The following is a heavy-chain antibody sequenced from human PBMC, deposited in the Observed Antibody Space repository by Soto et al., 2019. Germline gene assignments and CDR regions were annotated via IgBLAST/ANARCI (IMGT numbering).Heavy chain of an antibody. CDR1: GGAFSSYA. V-gene: IGHV1-69*01. CDR3: VRGPGTAMAYYYGLDV. J-gene: IGHJ6*02. Sequence: QVHLVQSGAEVKKPGSSVKVSCKASGGAFSSYAISWVRQAPGQGLEWMGRIIPMFGTTDFAQKFQGRVTITADDSTSTAYMDLSGLRSEDTAVYYCVRGPGTAMAYYYGLDVWGQGATVTVSS. CDR2: IIPMFGTT. D-gene: IGHD5-18*01.